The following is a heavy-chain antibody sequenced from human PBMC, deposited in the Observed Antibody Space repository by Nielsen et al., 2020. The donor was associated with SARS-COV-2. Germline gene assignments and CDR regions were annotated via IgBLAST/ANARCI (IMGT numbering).Heavy chain of an antibody. CDR1: GFTFSIYG. CDR3: AKGERGITILFEN. V-gene: IGHV3-23*01. J-gene: IGHJ4*02. D-gene: IGHD3-10*01. Sequence: GESLKISCTASGFTFSIYGISWVRPAPGKGLEWVSSITNSGDATFYAGSVKGRFTISRADSKNTVYLQMNSLRAEDTALYYCAKGERGITILFENWGQGRLVTVSS. CDR2: ITNSGDAT.